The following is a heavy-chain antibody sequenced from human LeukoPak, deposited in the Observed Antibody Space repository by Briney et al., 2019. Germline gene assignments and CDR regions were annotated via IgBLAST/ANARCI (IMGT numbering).Heavy chain of an antibody. J-gene: IGHJ4*02. CDR3: ARDVGGSRTYYFDY. Sequence: GASVKVSCKASGYTFTGSYMHWVRQAPGQGLEWMGWINPNTGVTNYARKFQGRVTMTRDTSITTAFMELSGLRSDDTAVYYCARDVGGSRTYYFDYWGQGTLVTVSS. CDR2: INPNTGVT. V-gene: IGHV1-2*02. CDR1: GYTFTGSY. D-gene: IGHD2-2*01.